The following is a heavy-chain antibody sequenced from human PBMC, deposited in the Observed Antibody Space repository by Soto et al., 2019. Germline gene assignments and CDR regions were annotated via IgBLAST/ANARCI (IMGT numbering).Heavy chain of an antibody. D-gene: IGHD1-7*01. CDR1: GGSIISSSYY. Sequence: SETLSLTCTVSGGSIISSSYYWGWVRQPPGKGLEWIGSIYYSGSPYYNPSLKSRVTISADTSKNQFSLKLSSVTAADTAVFFCARLWDWNYKFYFDYCGQGTLVTVSS. CDR2: IYYSGSP. J-gene: IGHJ4*02. CDR3: ARLWDWNYKFYFDY. V-gene: IGHV4-39*01.